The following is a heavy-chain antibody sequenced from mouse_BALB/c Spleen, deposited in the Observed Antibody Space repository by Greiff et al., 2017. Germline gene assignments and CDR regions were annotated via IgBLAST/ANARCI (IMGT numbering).Heavy chain of an antibody. J-gene: IGHJ3*01. CDR3: ARNGYYGYDGAWFAY. D-gene: IGHD2-2*01. V-gene: IGHV2-2*02. CDR1: GFSLTSYG. CDR2: IWSGGST. Sequence: QVHVKQSGPGLVQPSQSLSITCTVSGFSLTSYGVHWVRQSPGKGLEWLGVIWSGGSTDYNAAFISRLSISKDNSKSQVFFKMNSLQANDTAIYYCARNGYYGYDGAWFAYWGQGTLVTVSA.